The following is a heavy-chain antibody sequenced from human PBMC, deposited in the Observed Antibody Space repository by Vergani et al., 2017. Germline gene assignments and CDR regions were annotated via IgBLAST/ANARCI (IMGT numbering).Heavy chain of an antibody. J-gene: IGHJ3*02. D-gene: IGHD6-13*01. Sequence: QVTLRESGPALVKPTQTLTLTCTFSGFSLSTSGMCVSWIRQPPGKALEWLALIDWDDDKYYSTSLKTRLTISKDTSKNQVVLTMTNMDPWDTATYYCARIDLYSSIRYDAFDIWGQGTMVTVSS. CDR3: ARIDLYSSIRYDAFDI. CDR2: IDWDDDK. CDR1: GFSLSTSGMC. V-gene: IGHV2-70*01.